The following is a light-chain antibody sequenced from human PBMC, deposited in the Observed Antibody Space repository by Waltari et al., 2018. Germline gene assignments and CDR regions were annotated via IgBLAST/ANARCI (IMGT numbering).Light chain of an antibody. CDR1: QSVLYSPNNKNY. CDR2: WAS. J-gene: IGKJ4*01. V-gene: IGKV4-1*01. Sequence: DIVMTQSPDSLAVSRGEGATINCKSSQSVLYSPNNKNYLAWYQKKPGQPPKLLIYWASTRESGVPDRFSGSGSGTDFTLTISSLQAADVAVYYCQQYYSTPLTFGGGTKVEIK. CDR3: QQYYSTPLT.